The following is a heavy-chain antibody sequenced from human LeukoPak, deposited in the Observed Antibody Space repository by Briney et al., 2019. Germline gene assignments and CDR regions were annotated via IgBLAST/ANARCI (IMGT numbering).Heavy chain of an antibody. CDR2: INPNSGGT. J-gene: IGHJ6*03. V-gene: IGHV1-2*02. CDR3: ARVSTVVVMGYYYMDV. CDR1: GYTFTGYY. Sequence: ASVKVSCKASGYTFTGYYMHWVRQAPGQGLEWMGWINPNSGGTNYAQKFQGRVTMTRDTSISTAYMELSRLRSDDTAVYYRARVSTVVVMGYYYMDVWGKGTTVTVSS. D-gene: IGHD3-22*01.